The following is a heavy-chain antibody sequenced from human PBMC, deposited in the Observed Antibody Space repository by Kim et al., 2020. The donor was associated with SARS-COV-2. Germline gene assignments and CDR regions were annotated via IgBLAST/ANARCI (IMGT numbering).Heavy chain of an antibody. CDR3: TSKYYSHSSGYYYADW. Sequence: SETLSLTCTVSGYSISSGDYWGWIRQPPGKGLEWIGSIYHSGNTYYNPSLKSRVTISIDTSKNQFSLRLNSVTAADTAVYYCTSKYYSHSSGYYYADWWGQETLVTVSS. CDR1: GYSISSGDY. D-gene: IGHD3-22*01. V-gene: IGHV4-38-2*02. J-gene: IGHJ4*02. CDR2: IYHSGNT.